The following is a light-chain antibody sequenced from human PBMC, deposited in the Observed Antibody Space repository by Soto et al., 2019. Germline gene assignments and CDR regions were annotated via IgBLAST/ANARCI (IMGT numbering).Light chain of an antibody. V-gene: IGLV2-8*01. CDR3: SSYAGSNNFV. CDR2: EVS. Sequence: QSALTQPPSASGSPEQSVTISCTGTSSDVGGYNYVSWYQQHPGKAPKLMIYEVSKRPSGVPDRFSGSKSGNTASLTVSGLQAEDEADYYCSSYAGSNNFVLGTGTKLTVL. CDR1: SSDVGGYNY. J-gene: IGLJ1*01.